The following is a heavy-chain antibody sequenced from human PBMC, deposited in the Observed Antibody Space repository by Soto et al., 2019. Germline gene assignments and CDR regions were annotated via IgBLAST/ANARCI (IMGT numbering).Heavy chain of an antibody. D-gene: IGHD3-22*01. V-gene: IGHV4-59*08. J-gene: IGHJ4*02. CDR3: ARLWDINDYSKKYFDY. CDR2: IYYTGST. Sequence: SSETLSLTCTVSGDSISGHYWSWIRQPPGKGLEWIGYIYYTGSTSYNPSLKSRVTISVDTSKNQLSLKLSSVTAADTAVYYCARLWDINDYSKKYFDYWGQGTLVTVSS. CDR1: GDSISGHY.